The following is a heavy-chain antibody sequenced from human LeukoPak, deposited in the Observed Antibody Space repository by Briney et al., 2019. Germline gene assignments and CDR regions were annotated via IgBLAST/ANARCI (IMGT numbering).Heavy chain of an antibody. Sequence: GGSLRLSCTASGFTFSSYAMSWVRQAPGKGLEWVSAISGSGGSTYYADSVKGRFTISRDNSKNTLYLQMNSLRAEDTAVYYCAKDDSLVEQQHDYWGQGTLVTVSS. CDR1: GFTFSSYA. CDR3: AKDDSLVEQQHDY. D-gene: IGHD6-13*01. J-gene: IGHJ4*02. CDR2: ISGSGGST. V-gene: IGHV3-23*01.